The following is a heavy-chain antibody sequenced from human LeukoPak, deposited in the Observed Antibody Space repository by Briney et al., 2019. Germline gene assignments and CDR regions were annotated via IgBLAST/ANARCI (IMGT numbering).Heavy chain of an antibody. J-gene: IGHJ4*02. V-gene: IGHV4-39*07. CDR1: GGSISSYY. CDR2: IYYSGST. CDR3: ARGRDGYKFDY. D-gene: IGHD5-24*01. Sequence: SETLSLTCTVSGGSISSYYWGWIRQPPGKGLEWIGSIYYSGSTYYNPSLKSRVTISVDTSKNQFSLKLSSVTAADTAVYYCARGRDGYKFDYWGQGTLVTVSS.